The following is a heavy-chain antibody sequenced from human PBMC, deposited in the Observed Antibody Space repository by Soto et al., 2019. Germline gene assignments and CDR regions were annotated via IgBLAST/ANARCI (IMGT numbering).Heavy chain of an antibody. CDR2: ISSSSSYI. CDR3: ARVGEGRLYTNAFDI. V-gene: IGHV3-21*01. Sequence: VSLRLSCAASGFTFSSYSMNWVRQAPGKGLEWVSSISSSSSYIYYADSVKGRFTISRDNAKNSLYLQMNSLRAEDTAVYYCARVGEGRLYTNAFDIWGQGTMVTVS. CDR1: GFTFSSYS. D-gene: IGHD3-16*01. J-gene: IGHJ3*02.